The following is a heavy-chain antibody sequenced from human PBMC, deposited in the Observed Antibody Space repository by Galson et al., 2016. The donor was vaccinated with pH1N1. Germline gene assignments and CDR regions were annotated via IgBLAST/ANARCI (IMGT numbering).Heavy chain of an antibody. CDR3: ASPSPFYGSSGYYLHFRD. CDR2: IIPIFGTA. D-gene: IGHD3-22*01. V-gene: IGHV1-69*13. CDR1: GYTFRTYV. Sequence: SVKVSCKASGYTFRTYVISWVRQAPGQGLEWMGGIIPIFGTAKYAQKFQGRVTITADESTSTAYMELSSLRSEDTAVYYCASPSPFYGSSGYYLHFRDWGQGTLVTVSS. J-gene: IGHJ4*02.